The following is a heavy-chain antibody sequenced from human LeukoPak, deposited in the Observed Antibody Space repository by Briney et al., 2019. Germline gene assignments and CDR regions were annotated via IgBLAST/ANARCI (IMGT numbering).Heavy chain of an antibody. CDR1: GGSISSGSYY. J-gene: IGHJ5*02. CDR3: ARAREGAAAGPRMNWFDP. D-gene: IGHD6-13*01. V-gene: IGHV4-61*02. Sequence: NPSQTLSLTCTVSGGSISSGSYYWSWIRQPAGKALEWIGRIYTSGSTNYNPSLKSRVTISVDTSKNQFSLKLSSVTAADTAVYYCARAREGAAAGPRMNWFDPWGQGTLVTVSS. CDR2: IYTSGST.